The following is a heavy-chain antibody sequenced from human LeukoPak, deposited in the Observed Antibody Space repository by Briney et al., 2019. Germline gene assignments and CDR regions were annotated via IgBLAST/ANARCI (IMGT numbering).Heavy chain of an antibody. CDR3: AELGITMIGGV. CDR2: ISSSGTTI. D-gene: IGHD3-10*02. CDR1: GFTFSSYE. Sequence: GGSLRLSCAASGFTFSSYEMNWVRQPPGKGLGWDSYISSSGTTIYYAASVKGRFTISRDNAKNSLYLQMNSLRAEDTAVYYCAELGITMIGGVWGKGTTVTISS. V-gene: IGHV3-48*03. J-gene: IGHJ6*04.